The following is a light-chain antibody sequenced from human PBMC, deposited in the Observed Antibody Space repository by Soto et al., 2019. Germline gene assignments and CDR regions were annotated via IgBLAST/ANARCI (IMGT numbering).Light chain of an antibody. V-gene: IGLV1-51*02. CDR1: SSNIGNNY. CDR3: GTWHSSLSVAV. J-gene: IGLJ7*01. Sequence: QSVLTQPPSVSAAPGQKVTISCSGSSSNIGNNYVSWYQQLPGTAPKLLIYENDKRPSGIPDRFSGSKSGTSATLGITGLQTGDEADYYCGTWHSSLSVAVFGGGTQLTVL. CDR2: END.